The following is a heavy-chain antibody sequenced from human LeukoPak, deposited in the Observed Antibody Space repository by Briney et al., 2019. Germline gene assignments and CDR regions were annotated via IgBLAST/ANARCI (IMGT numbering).Heavy chain of an antibody. Sequence: SETLSLTCTVSGGSISSGDYYWGWIRQPPGKRLEWIGSIYYSGSTYYNPSLKSRVTISVDTSKNQFSLKLSSVTAADTAVYYCARGYYDFWSGYSTHGMDVWGQGTTVTVSS. CDR3: ARGYYDFWSGYSTHGMDV. CDR2: IYYSGST. D-gene: IGHD3-3*01. CDR1: GGSISSGDYY. V-gene: IGHV4-39*07. J-gene: IGHJ6*02.